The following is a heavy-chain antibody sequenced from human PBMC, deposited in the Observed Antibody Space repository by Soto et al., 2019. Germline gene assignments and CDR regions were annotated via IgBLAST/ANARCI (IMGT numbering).Heavy chain of an antibody. J-gene: IGHJ4*01. D-gene: IGHD1-1*01. V-gene: IGHV1-8*01. Sequence: ASVKVSCKASGYTFTSYDIYWVRQATGQGLEWMGWMNPNTGNSGYAQKFQGRVTMTSDTSINTAHMELSSLRSEDTAVYYCARRAETNGWNGFGADKYYFDFWGHGTLATVSS. CDR2: MNPNTGNS. CDR3: ARRAETNGWNGFGADKYYFDF. CDR1: GYTFTSYD.